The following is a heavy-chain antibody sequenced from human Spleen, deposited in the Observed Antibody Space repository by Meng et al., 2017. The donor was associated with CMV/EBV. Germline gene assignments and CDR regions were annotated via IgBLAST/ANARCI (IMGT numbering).Heavy chain of an antibody. V-gene: IGHV3-30*02. D-gene: IGHD3-10*01. CDR1: ASSFSTYA. CDR3: ARSGSGSLDY. J-gene: IGHJ4*02. CDR2: LRHDGSGE. Sequence: GGSLRLSCAASASSFSTYAMNWVRQAPGKGLEWVAFLRHDGSGEHYADSVKGRFTISRDTAKETLYLQMNSLRVEDTAVYYCARSGSGSLDYWGQGTLVTVSS.